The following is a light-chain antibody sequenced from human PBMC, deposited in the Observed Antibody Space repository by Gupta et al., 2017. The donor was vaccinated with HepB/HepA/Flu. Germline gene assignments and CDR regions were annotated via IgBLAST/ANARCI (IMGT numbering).Light chain of an antibody. CDR3: AAWDDSLSGHVV. CDR1: SSNIGSNY. Sequence: QSVLTQPPSASGPPGQRVTISCYGSSSNIGSNYVYWHQQLPGTAPKLLIYRNNQRPSGVPDRFSGSKSGTSASLAISGLRSEDEADYYCAAWDDSLSGHVVFAGGTKLTVL. V-gene: IGLV1-47*01. J-gene: IGLJ2*01. CDR2: RNN.